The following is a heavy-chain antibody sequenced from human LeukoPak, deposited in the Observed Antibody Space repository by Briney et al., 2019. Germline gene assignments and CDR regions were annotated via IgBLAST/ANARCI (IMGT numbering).Heavy chain of an antibody. J-gene: IGHJ4*02. Sequence: GGSLRLSCAASGFTFSSYSMNWVRQAPGKGLEWVSYNSSSSSTIYYADSVKGRFTISRDNAKNSLYLQMNSLRAEDTAVYYCARDNQYCSGGSCYPGFFDYWGQGTLVTVSS. V-gene: IGHV3-48*01. CDR3: ARDNQYCSGGSCYPGFFDY. CDR1: GFTFSSYS. D-gene: IGHD2-15*01. CDR2: NSSSSSTI.